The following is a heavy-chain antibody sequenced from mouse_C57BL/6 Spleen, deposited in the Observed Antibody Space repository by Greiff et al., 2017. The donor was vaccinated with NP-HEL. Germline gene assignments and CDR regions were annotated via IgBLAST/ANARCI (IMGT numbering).Heavy chain of an antibody. V-gene: IGHV1-26*01. CDR2: INPNNGGT. D-gene: IGHD2-1*01. CDR3: ARAHYGNLLFAY. CDR1: GYTFTDYY. Sequence: EVQLQQSGPELVKPGASVKISCKASGYTFTDYYMNWVKQSHGKSLEWIGDINPNNGGTSYNQKFKGKATLTVDKSSSTAYMELHSLTSEDTAVYYCARAHYGNLLFAYWGQGTLVTVSA. J-gene: IGHJ3*01.